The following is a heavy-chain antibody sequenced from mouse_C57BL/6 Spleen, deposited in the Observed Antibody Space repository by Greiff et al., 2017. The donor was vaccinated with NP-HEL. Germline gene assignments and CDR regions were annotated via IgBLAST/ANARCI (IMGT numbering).Heavy chain of an antibody. Sequence: EVQLVESGEGLVKPGGSLKLSCAASGFTFSSYAMSWVRQTPEKRLEWVAYISSGGDYIYYADTVKGRFTISRDNARNTLYLQMSSLKSEDTAMYYCTREGETTVVATDYFDYWGQGTTLTVSS. V-gene: IGHV5-9-1*02. D-gene: IGHD1-1*01. CDR3: TREGETTVVATDYFDY. CDR1: GFTFSSYA. J-gene: IGHJ2*01. CDR2: ISSGGDYI.